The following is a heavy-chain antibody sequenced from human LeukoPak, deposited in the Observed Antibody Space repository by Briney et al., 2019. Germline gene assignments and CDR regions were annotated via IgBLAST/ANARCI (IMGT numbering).Heavy chain of an antibody. CDR3: ARRYYDFWSGYSHSDDFDI. D-gene: IGHD3-3*01. Sequence: SETLSLTCTVSGGSISSHYWSWLRQPPGKGLEWIGYIYYSGSTNYNPSLKSRVTISVDTSKNQFSLKLSSVTAADTAVYYCARRYYDFWSGYSHSDDFDIWGQGTMVTVSS. V-gene: IGHV4-59*11. J-gene: IGHJ3*02. CDR1: GGSISSHY. CDR2: IYYSGST.